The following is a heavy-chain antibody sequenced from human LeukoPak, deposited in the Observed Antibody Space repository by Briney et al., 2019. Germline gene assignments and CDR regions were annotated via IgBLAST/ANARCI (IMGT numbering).Heavy chain of an antibody. V-gene: IGHV3-30*02. CDR3: ATDYTVRGVEAHYFDY. CDR2: IWYDGSSK. D-gene: IGHD3-10*01. CDR1: GFTFSSYG. J-gene: IGHJ4*02. Sequence: GGSLRLSCAASGFTFSSYGMHWVRQAPGKGLEWVAVIWYDGSSKYYADSVKGRFTISRDNSKNTLYLQMNSLRAENTAVYYCATDYTVRGVEAHYFDYWGQGTLVTVSS.